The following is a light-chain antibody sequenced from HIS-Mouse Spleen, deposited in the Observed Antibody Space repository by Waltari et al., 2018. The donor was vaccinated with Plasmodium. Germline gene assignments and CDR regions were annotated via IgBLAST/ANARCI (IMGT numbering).Light chain of an antibody. CDR2: WAS. CDR3: QQYYSTPYT. J-gene: IGKJ2*01. CDR1: QSVLYSSNNKNY. V-gene: IGKV4-1*01. Sequence: DIVMTQSPDSLAVSLGERATINCKSSQSVLYSSNNKNYLAWYQQKPRQPPKLLIYWASTRESGVPDRFSGSGSVTDFTFTISSLQAEDVAVYYCQQYYSTPYTFGQGTKLEIK.